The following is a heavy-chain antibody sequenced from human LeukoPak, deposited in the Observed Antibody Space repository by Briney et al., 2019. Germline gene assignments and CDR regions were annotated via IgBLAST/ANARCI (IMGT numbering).Heavy chain of an antibody. CDR1: GFTFNNYV. Sequence: GGSLRLSCEASGFTFNNYVMTWVRQAPGKGLEWVSSIHGGGDSPSYADSVKGRFTVSRDNSNNTLYLQMSGLRAEDTAVYFCAKERVAVIRDYYFDSWGQGTLVTVSS. D-gene: IGHD3-22*01. V-gene: IGHV3-23*01. CDR2: IHGGGDSP. CDR3: AKERVAVIRDYYFDS. J-gene: IGHJ4*02.